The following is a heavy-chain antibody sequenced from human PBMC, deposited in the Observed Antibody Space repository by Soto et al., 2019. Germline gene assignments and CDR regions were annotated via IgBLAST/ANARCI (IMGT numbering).Heavy chain of an antibody. V-gene: IGHV4-39*01. J-gene: IGHJ5*02. Sequence: PSETLSLTCTVSGGSITSSSYYWGWIRQPPGKGLEWIGGIYYSGSTYYNPSLKSRVTISVDTSKNQFSLKLSSVTAADTAVYYCANQEVGGTYVYTFDPWGQGTLVTVSS. D-gene: IGHD1-26*01. CDR2: IYYSGST. CDR1: GGSITSSSYY. CDR3: ANQEVGGTYVYTFDP.